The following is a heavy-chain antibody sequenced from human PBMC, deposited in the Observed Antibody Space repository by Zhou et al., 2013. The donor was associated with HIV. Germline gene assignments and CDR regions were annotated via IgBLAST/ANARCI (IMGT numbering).Heavy chain of an antibody. D-gene: IGHD3-22*01. CDR2: INPSGGST. CDR3: ARDYYDSSGEGEAFDI. Sequence: QVQLVQSGAEVKKPGASVKVSCKASGYTFTSYYMHWVRQAPGQGLEWMGIINPSGGSTSYAQKFQGRVTMTRDTSTSTVYMELSSLRSEDTAVYYCARDYYDSSGEGEAFDIWGQGTMVTVSS. CDR1: GYTFTSYY. V-gene: IGHV1-46*01. J-gene: IGHJ3*02.